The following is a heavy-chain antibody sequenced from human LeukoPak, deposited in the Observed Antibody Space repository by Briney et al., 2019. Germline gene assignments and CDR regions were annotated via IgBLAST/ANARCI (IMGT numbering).Heavy chain of an antibody. CDR1: GYTFTSYD. CDR2: MNPNSGNT. D-gene: IGHD3-10*01. V-gene: IGHV1-8*03. J-gene: IGHJ4*02. Sequence: ASVKVSCKASGYTFTSYDINWVRQATGQGLEWMGWMNPNSGNTGYAQKFQGRVTITRNTSISTAYTELSSLRSEDTAVYYCARAREDPGIDYWGQGTLVTVSS. CDR3: ARAREDPGIDY.